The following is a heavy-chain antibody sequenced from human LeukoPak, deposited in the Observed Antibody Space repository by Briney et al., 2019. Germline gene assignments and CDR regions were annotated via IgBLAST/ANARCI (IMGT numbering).Heavy chain of an antibody. D-gene: IGHD3-10*01. Sequence: GGSLRLSCAASGFNFFTYGMHWVRQAPGKGLEWVAVIWYDGSNKYYADSVKGRFTISRDNSKSTLSLQMNSLRAEDTAVYYCARVIREFGALDYWGQGTLVTVSS. J-gene: IGHJ4*02. CDR3: ARVIREFGALDY. CDR1: GFNFFTYG. CDR2: IWYDGSNK. V-gene: IGHV3-33*01.